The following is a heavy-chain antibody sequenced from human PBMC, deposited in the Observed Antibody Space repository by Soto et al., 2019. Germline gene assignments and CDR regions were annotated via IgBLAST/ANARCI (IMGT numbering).Heavy chain of an antibody. CDR1: GGSISSDHW. D-gene: IGHD3-16*01. Sequence: QVQLQESGPGLVRPSGTLSLTCAVSGGSISSDHWWGWVRQPPGKGLEWIGEIYHTGITNYNPSLKSRVIMSVDKSKNQFSLRLTSVTAADTAVFYCARFGSPSLLLGELAPYYFDYWGQGILVTVSS. J-gene: IGHJ4*02. V-gene: IGHV4-4*02. CDR2: IYHTGIT. CDR3: ARFGSPSLLLGELAPYYFDY.